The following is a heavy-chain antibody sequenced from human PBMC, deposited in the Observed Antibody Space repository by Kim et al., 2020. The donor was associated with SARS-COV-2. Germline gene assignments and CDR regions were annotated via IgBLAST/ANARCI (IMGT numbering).Heavy chain of an antibody. CDR3: ARASDNSGLGYWLDY. D-gene: IGHD3-16*01. J-gene: IGHJ4*02. V-gene: IGHV1-69*01. Sequence: KCQGRVTITADESTSTAYMELSSLRSEDTAVYYCARASDNSGLGYWLDYWGQGTLVTVSS.